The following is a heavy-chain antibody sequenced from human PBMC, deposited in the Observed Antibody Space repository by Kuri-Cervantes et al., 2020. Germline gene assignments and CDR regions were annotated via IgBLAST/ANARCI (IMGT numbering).Heavy chain of an antibody. V-gene: IGHV3-33*01. CDR3: ARDSGYDYRVFDY. J-gene: IGHJ4*02. Sequence: GESLKISCAASGFTFSSYGMHWVRQAPGKGLEWVAVIWYDGSNKYYADSVKGRFTISRDNSKNSLYLQMNSLRAEDTAVYYCARDSGYDYRVFDYWGQGTLVTVSS. D-gene: IGHD5-12*01. CDR2: IWYDGSNK. CDR1: GFTFSSYG.